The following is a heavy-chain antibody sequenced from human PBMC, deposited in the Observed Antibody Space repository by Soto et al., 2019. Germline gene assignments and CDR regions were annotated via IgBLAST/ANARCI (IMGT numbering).Heavy chain of an antibody. Sequence: SETLSLTCAVSGVSISRSYWWSWVRQPPGKGLEWSGEIYHSGSTNYNPSLKSRVTISIDKSKNQFSLKLSSVTAADTAVYYCARDPDGDIPKHYWGPGTLVTVSS. V-gene: IGHV4-4*02. D-gene: IGHD4-17*01. CDR1: GVSISRSYW. CDR2: IYHSGST. CDR3: ARDPDGDIPKHY. J-gene: IGHJ4*02.